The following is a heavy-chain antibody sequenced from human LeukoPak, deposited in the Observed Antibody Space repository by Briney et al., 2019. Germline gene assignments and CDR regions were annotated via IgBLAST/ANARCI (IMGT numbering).Heavy chain of an antibody. CDR1: GGSISSGGYY. Sequence: PSETLSPTCTVSGGSISSGGYYWSWIRQHPGKGLEWIGYIYYSGSTYYNPSLKSRVTISVDTSKNQFSLKLSSVTAADTAVYYCARWGFARDGYNSNWFDPWGQGTLVTVSS. D-gene: IGHD5-24*01. V-gene: IGHV4-31*03. CDR3: ARWGFARDGYNSNWFDP. CDR2: IYYSGST. J-gene: IGHJ5*02.